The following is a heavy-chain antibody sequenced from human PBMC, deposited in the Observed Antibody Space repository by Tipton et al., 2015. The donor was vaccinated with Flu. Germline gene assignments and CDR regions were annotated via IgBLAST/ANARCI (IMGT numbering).Heavy chain of an antibody. Sequence: TLSLTCAVYGGSFSGYYWSWIRQPPGKGLEWIGEINHSGSTNYNPSLKSRVTISVDTSKNQFSLKLSSVTAADTAVYYCARRKAAKAAFDSGAKGQGSPSLQ. V-gene: IGHV4-34*01. D-gene: IGHD2-15*01. CDR2: INHSGST. J-gene: IGHJ3*01. CDR3: ARRKAAKAAFDS. CDR1: GGSFSGYY.